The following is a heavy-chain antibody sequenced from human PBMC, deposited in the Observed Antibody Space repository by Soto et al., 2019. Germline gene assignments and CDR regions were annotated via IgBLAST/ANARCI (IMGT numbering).Heavy chain of an antibody. CDR2: IIPILGIA. J-gene: IGHJ1*01. CDR1: GYTFTSYY. V-gene: IGHV1-69*04. Sequence: GASVKVSCKASGYTFTSYYMHWVRQAPGQGLEWMGRIIPILGIANYAQKFQGRVTITADKSTSTAYMELSSLRSEDTAVYYCARDPPTIVVVTAAPEYFQHWGQGTLVTVSS. D-gene: IGHD2-21*02. CDR3: ARDPPTIVVVTAAPEYFQH.